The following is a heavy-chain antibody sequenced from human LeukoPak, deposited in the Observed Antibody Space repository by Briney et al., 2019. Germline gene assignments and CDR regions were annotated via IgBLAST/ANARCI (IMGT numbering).Heavy chain of an antibody. D-gene: IGHD4-23*01. J-gene: IGHJ3*02. CDR3: ARGPQDYGGHSDYNDGFDI. Sequence: SGTLSLTCTVSDGSISGYYWSWIRQPAGKGLEWIGRIYTSGSTNYNPSLKSRVTMSVDTSKNHFSLKLSSVTAADTAAYYCARGPQDYGGHSDYNDGFDIWGQGTMVTVSS. CDR2: IYTSGST. CDR1: DGSISGYY. V-gene: IGHV4-4*07.